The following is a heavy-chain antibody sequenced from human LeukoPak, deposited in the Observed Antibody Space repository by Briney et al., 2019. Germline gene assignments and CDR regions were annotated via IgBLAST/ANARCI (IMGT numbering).Heavy chain of an antibody. J-gene: IGHJ4*02. D-gene: IGHD5-24*01. V-gene: IGHV3-23*01. CDR1: GFTFRSYA. CDR2: ISGSGGSR. CDR3: AKGGEDSGYNSHFDA. Sequence: GGSLRLTCATSGFTFRSYALGWVRQAPGKGLEWVSLISGSGGSRYYGDSVKGRFTISRDNSKNSVYLEMSSLSAGDTAVYYCAKGGEDSGYNSHFDAWGQGTLAIVSS.